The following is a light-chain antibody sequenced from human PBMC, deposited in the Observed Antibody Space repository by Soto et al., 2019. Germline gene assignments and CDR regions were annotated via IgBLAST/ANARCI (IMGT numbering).Light chain of an antibody. Sequence: QSVLTQPPSASGTPGQRVTISCSESSSSIGSNYIYWYQQLPGTAPKLLIYSDSQRPSGVPDRFSGSKSGTSASLAISGLRAEDEADYYCAAWDASLRGWVFGGGTKLTVL. CDR1: SSSIGSNY. CDR3: AAWDASLRGWV. J-gene: IGLJ3*02. CDR2: SDS. V-gene: IGLV1-47*02.